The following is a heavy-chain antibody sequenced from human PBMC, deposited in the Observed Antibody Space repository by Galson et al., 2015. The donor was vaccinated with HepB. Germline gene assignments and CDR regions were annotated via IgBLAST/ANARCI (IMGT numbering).Heavy chain of an antibody. V-gene: IGHV3-23*01. CDR2: ISDSGEDT. CDR3: VKNGIRTSFLSDH. J-gene: IGHJ4*01. Sequence: SLRLSCAASGFILGNYAMMWVRQAPGKGLEWVSLISDSGEDTFYADSVRGRFTFSRDNAKNTVYLQMTSLRAEDSGLYYCVKNGIRTSFLSDHWGQGTLVTVSS. CDR1: GFILGNYA. D-gene: IGHD1-14*01.